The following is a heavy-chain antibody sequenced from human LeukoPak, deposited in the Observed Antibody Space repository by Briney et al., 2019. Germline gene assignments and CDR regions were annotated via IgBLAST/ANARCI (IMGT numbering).Heavy chain of an antibody. D-gene: IGHD3-22*01. V-gene: IGHV3-15*01. CDR2: IKTKTDGGTT. Sequence: PGGSLRLSCAASGFTFSHAWMSWVRQAPGKGLEWVGRIKTKTDGGTTDYAAPVKGRFTISRDDSKNTLYLQMNSLKPEDTAVYYCTTEMISPHNDAFDIWGQGTMVTVSS. CDR1: GFTFSHAW. CDR3: TTEMISPHNDAFDI. J-gene: IGHJ3*02.